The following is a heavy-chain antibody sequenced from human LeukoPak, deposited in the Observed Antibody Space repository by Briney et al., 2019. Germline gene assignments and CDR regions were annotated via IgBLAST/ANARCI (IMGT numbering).Heavy chain of an antibody. J-gene: IGHJ5*02. CDR1: GFTFSSYA. Sequence: GGSLRLSCAASGFTFSSYAMSWIRQAPGKGLEWVSAISGSGGSTYYADSVKGRFTISRDNSKNTLYLQMNSLRAEDTAVYYCANSLELFVFDPWGQGTLVTVSS. V-gene: IGHV3-23*01. CDR3: ANSLELFVFDP. CDR2: ISGSGGST. D-gene: IGHD1-7*01.